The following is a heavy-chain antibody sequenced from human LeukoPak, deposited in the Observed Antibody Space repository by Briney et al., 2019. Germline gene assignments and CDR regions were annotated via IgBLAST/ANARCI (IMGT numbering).Heavy chain of an antibody. V-gene: IGHV3-7*03. CDR1: GFTFSSYA. D-gene: IGHD1-14*01. J-gene: IGHJ4*02. Sequence: GGSLRLSCAASGFTFSSYAMGWVRQAPGKGLEWVANIKQDGSEKYYVDSVKGRFTISRDNAEKSLYLQMDSLRAEDTAVYYCATSRTSDYWGQGTLVTVSS. CDR2: IKQDGSEK. CDR3: ATSRTSDY.